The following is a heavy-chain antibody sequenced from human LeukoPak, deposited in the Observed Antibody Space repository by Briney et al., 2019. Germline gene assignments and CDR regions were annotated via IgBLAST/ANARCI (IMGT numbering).Heavy chain of an antibody. Sequence: GAPLKISCQGFGSRFSNYWIGWGRRMPGKGLEGMGIIFPGDSDTRYSPSFQGQVTISVDKSMTTAFRQWSSLKASDTAMYYCARQGGSGTYYKLPVDYWGQGTLVTVSS. CDR2: IFPGDSDT. J-gene: IGHJ4*02. CDR3: ARQGGSGTYYKLPVDY. D-gene: IGHD3-10*01. V-gene: IGHV5-51*01. CDR1: GSRFSNYW.